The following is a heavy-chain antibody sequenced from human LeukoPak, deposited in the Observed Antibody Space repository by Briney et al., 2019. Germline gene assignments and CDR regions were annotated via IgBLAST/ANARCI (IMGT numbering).Heavy chain of an antibody. CDR2: IYYSGNT. J-gene: IGHJ4*02. Sequence: SETLSLTCSVSADSISRSSYFWGWIRQPPGKGLEWIANIYYSGNTFYNPSLKSRVTISLDRSKHQFSLELRSVTAADMAVYYCAAGIEVAGAPFDYWGQGTLVTVSS. D-gene: IGHD6-19*01. CDR1: ADSISRSSYF. V-gene: IGHV4-39*01. CDR3: AAGIEVAGAPFDY.